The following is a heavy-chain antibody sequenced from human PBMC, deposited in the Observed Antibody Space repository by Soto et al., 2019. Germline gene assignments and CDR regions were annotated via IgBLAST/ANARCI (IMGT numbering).Heavy chain of an antibody. Sequence: QVQLVQSGAEVKKPGDSVKVSCKASGYTFSSYGISWVRQAPGRGLEWVGWINISNGKTNYAQKLQGRVTMTTDTSTRTVNMELRSLRSDDTAVYYCARVGYDILTGYFSHHFDYWGQGTLVTVSS. CDR3: ARVGYDILTGYFSHHFDY. CDR2: INISNGKT. D-gene: IGHD3-9*01. V-gene: IGHV1-18*01. CDR1: GYTFSSYG. J-gene: IGHJ4*02.